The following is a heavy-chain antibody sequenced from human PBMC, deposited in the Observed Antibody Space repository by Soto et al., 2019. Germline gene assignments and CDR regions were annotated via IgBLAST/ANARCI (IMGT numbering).Heavy chain of an antibody. Sequence: ASVKVSCKASGYTFTSYGISWVRQAPGQGLEWMGWISAYNGNTNYAQKLQGRVTMTTDTSTSTAYMELRSLRSEDTAVYYCARDRVVCSGGSCYHYCFGMDVWGQGTTVTVSS. V-gene: IGHV1-18*01. CDR2: ISAYNGNT. CDR3: ARDRVVCSGGSCYHYCFGMDV. D-gene: IGHD2-15*01. J-gene: IGHJ6*02. CDR1: GYTFTSYG.